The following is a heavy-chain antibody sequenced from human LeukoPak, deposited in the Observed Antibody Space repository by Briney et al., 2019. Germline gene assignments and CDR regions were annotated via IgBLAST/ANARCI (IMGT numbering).Heavy chain of an antibody. D-gene: IGHD3-22*01. V-gene: IGHV3-30*18. CDR3: AKGSRSSGHYSDY. Sequence: GRSLRLSCVASGFTFSSYGMHWVRQAPGKGLEWVAVISYDGSNKYYADSVKGRFTISRDNSNNTLYLQMNSLRAEDTAVYYCAKGSRSSGHYSDYWGQGTLVTVSS. J-gene: IGHJ4*02. CDR1: GFTFSSYG. CDR2: ISYDGSNK.